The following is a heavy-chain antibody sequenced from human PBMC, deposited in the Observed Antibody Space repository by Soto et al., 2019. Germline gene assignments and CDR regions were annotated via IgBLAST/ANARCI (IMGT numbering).Heavy chain of an antibody. V-gene: IGHV1-3*05. CDR1: GYTFTSYA. J-gene: IGHJ4*02. CDR3: ARDQRIAFDY. CDR2: INAGNGNT. Sequence: QVQLVQSGAEEKKPGASVKVSCKASGYTFTSYAMHWVREAPGQRLESMGWINAGNGNTKYSQKFQGRVTITRDTSASTAYMELGSLRSEDTAVYYCARDQRIAFDYWGQGTLVTVSS. D-gene: IGHD6-25*01.